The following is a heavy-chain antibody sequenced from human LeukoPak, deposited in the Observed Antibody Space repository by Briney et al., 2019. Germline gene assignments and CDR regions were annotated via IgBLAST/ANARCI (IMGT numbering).Heavy chain of an antibody. CDR2: IYYSGNA. CDR1: GGSISSYY. CDR3: ASGTIFGVVTAY. Sequence: SETLSLTCTVSGGSISSYYWTWIRQPPGKGLEWIGYIYYSGNANYNPSLKSRATISVDTSKNQFSLNLSSVTAADTAVYYCASGTIFGVVTAYWGQGTLVTVSS. D-gene: IGHD3-3*01. V-gene: IGHV4-59*08. J-gene: IGHJ4*02.